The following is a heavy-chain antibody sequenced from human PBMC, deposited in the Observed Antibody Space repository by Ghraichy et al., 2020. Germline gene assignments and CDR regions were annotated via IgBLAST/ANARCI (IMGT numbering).Heavy chain of an antibody. V-gene: IGHV3-21*01. J-gene: IGHJ4*02. D-gene: IGHD3-10*01. CDR3: VKFRDDKDVAGSHDC. Sequence: GGSLRRSCAAPGFTFRDSTMNWVRQAPGKGLEWVSSIGSTGNYVYYSDSTKGRFTISRDNAKNSLYLQLTGLRAEDTALYYCVKFRDDKDVAGSHDCWGQGTLVTVSS. CDR2: IGSTGNYV. CDR1: GFTFRDST.